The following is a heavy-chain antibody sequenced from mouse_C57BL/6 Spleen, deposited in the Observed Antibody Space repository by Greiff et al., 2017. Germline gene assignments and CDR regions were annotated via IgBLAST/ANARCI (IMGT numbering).Heavy chain of an antibody. J-gene: IGHJ4*01. CDR3: SSSYNYDERGDY. CDR2: IYPGDGDT. Sequence: QVQLQQSRAELVKPGASVKISCKASGYAFSSYCMNWVKQRPGKGLEGIGQIYPGDGDTNYNGKFQGKAKLTADKSSSTAYMQLSSLTSEYSAVYYCSSSYNYDERGDYWGQGTSVTVSS. CDR1: GYAFSSYC. V-gene: IGHV1-80*01. D-gene: IGHD2-12*01.